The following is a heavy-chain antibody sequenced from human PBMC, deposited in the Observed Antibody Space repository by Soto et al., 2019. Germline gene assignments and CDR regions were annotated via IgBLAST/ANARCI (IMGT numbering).Heavy chain of an antibody. D-gene: IGHD1-1*01. Sequence: SENLSLTCTVSGGSIRSYYWSWIRQPPGKGLEWIGHIYYSGTTNYNPSLKSRITMSVDTSKNQFSLKLSSVTAADTAVYYCARAVETGGNWFDPWGQGTLVTVS. J-gene: IGHJ5*02. CDR1: GGSIRSYY. CDR3: ARAVETGGNWFDP. CDR2: IYYSGTT. V-gene: IGHV4-59*01.